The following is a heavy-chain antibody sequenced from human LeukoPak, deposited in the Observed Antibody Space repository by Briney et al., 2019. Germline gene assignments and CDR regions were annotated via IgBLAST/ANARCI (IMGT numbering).Heavy chain of an antibody. J-gene: IGHJ4*02. Sequence: GGSLRLSCAASGFTVSSNYMSWVRQAPGKGLEWVSVIYSGGSTYYADSVKGRFTISRDNSKNTLYLQMNSLRAEDTAVYYCARRGGWLHLRIFGYWGQGALVTVSS. D-gene: IGHD5-24*01. CDR2: IYSGGST. CDR3: ARRGGWLHLRIFGY. CDR1: GFTVSSNY. V-gene: IGHV3-53*01.